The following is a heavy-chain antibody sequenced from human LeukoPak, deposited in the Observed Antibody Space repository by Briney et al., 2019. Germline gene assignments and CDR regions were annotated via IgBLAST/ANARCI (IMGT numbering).Heavy chain of an antibody. CDR1: GFSLSTSGMC. J-gene: IGHJ4*02. Sequence: SGPALVEPTQTLTLTCTFSGFSLSTSGMCVSWIRQPPGKALEWLARIDWDDDKYYSTSLKTRLTISKDTSKNQVVLTMTNMDPVDTATYYCARSVGATSVVDYWGQGTLVTVSS. CDR2: IDWDDDK. V-gene: IGHV2-70*11. D-gene: IGHD1-26*01. CDR3: ARSVGATSVVDY.